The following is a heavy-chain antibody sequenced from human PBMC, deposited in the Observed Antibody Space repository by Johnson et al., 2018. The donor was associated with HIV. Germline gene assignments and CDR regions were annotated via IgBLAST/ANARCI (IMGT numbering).Heavy chain of an antibody. CDR3: AKGECSSTNCYWGIDAFDI. CDR2: ISYDGSNE. D-gene: IGHD2-2*01. V-gene: IGHV3-30*04. J-gene: IGHJ3*02. Sequence: QVQLVESGGGVVQPGRSLRLSCAVSGFIFSNCAMHWVRQAPGKGLEWVSLISYDGSNEYYADSVKGRFTVSRDNSKNMLYLQMNSLRVEDTAVYYCAKGECSSTNCYWGIDAFDIWGQGTMVTVSS. CDR1: GFIFSNCA.